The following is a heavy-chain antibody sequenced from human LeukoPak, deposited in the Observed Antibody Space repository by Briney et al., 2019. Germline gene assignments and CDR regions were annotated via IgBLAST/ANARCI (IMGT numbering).Heavy chain of an antibody. CDR3: ARLTGELYLGFDY. CDR1: GYTFTGYY. Sequence: ASVKVSCKASGYTFTGYYMHWVRQAPGQGLEWMGWINPNSGGTNYAQKFQGWVTMTRDTSISTAYMELSRLRSDDTAVYYCARLTGELYLGFDYWGQGTLVTVSS. D-gene: IGHD3-16*01. CDR2: INPNSGGT. J-gene: IGHJ4*02. V-gene: IGHV1-2*04.